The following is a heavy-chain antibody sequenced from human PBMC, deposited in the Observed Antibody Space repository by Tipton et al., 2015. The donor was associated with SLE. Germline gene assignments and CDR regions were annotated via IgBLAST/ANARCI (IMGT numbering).Heavy chain of an antibody. CDR2: ISSSGSAI. CDR3: ARVGATIDY. CDR1: GFTFTTYS. J-gene: IGHJ4*02. D-gene: IGHD1-26*01. V-gene: IGHV3-48*01. Sequence: GSLRLSCAASGFTFTTYSMNWVRQAPGKGLEWVSYISSSGSAIYYADSVKGRFAISRDNAKESLYLQMNSLRVDDTAVYYCARVGATIDYWGQGTLVTVSS.